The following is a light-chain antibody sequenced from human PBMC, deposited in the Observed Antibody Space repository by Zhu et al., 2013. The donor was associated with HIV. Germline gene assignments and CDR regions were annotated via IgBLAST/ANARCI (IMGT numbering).Light chain of an antibody. V-gene: IGKV3D-15*01. CDR2: DAS. CDR3: QQYNSYPYS. CDR1: QNVDSS. J-gene: IGKJ2*03. Sequence: IVMTQSPVTLSLSPGERATLSCRASQNVDSSLAWYQQKPGQAPRVLFYDASSRATGVPARFSGSGSGTEFTLTISSLQPEDFATYYCQQYNSYPYSFGQGTKLEIK.